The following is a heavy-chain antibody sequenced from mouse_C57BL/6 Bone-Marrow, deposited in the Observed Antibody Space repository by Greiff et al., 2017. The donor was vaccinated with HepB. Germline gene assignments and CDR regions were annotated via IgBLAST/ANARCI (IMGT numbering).Heavy chain of an antibody. J-gene: IGHJ3*01. CDR3: AKEGACDFGH. D-gene: IGHD3-1*01. CDR2: IDPSDSET. V-gene: IGHV1-52*01. Sequence: QVQLQQPGPELVRPGSSVKLSCKASGYTFTSYWMQWVKQRPIQGLEWIGNIDPSDSETHYNQKFKDKATLTVDKASSTAYMQLSSLSSGDSAVYYGAKEGACDFGHWGQGTPATVSP. CDR1: GYTFTSYW.